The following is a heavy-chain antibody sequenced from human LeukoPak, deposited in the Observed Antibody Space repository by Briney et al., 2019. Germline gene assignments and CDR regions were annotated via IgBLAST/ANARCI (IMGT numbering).Heavy chain of an antibody. Sequence: PGGSLRLSCTTSGFIFRDYYMIWIRQAPGRGLECFSYISPVGSTIYYADSVKGRFTISRDNAKNSLYLQMNSLRAEDTAVYYCASLTGGAYDYVWGSYRAWDPPFDYWGQGTLVTVSS. D-gene: IGHD3-16*02. CDR2: ISPVGSTI. J-gene: IGHJ4*02. V-gene: IGHV3-11*04. CDR1: GFIFRDYY. CDR3: ASLTGGAYDYVWGSYRAWDPPFDY.